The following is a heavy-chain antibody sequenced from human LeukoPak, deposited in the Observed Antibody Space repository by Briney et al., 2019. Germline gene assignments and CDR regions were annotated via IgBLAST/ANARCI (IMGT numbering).Heavy chain of an antibody. Sequence: PSETLSLTCTVSGGSISSYYWSWIRQPAGKGLEWIGRIYTSGSTNYNPSLKGRVTMSVDTSKNQFSLKLSSVTAADTAVYYCPRDSRRITIFGVVTPSDAFDIWGQGTMVTVSS. CDR1: GGSISSYY. CDR2: IYTSGST. D-gene: IGHD3-3*01. CDR3: PRDSRRITIFGVVTPSDAFDI. V-gene: IGHV4-4*07. J-gene: IGHJ3*02.